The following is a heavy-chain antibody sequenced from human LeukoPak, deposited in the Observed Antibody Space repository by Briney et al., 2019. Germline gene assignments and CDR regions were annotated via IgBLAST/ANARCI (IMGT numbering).Heavy chain of an antibody. D-gene: IGHD3-10*01. J-gene: IGHJ4*02. CDR1: GLSVSTNY. CDR2: IYSGGTT. V-gene: IGHV3-53*01. Sequence: GGSLRLSCAASGLSVSTNYMSWVRQAPGKGLEWVSVIYSGGTTYYADSVKGRFIISRDNAKNTLYLHMKSLRAEDTAVYYCVPRRGFGESPDYWGQGTLVTVSS. CDR3: VPRRGFGESPDY.